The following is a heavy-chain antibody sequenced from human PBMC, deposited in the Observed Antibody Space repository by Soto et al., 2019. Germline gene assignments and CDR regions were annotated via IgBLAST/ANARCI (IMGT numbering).Heavy chain of an antibody. CDR2: INAGNGNT. CDR1: GYTFTSYA. Sequence: GASVKVSCKASGYTFTSYAMHWVRQAPGQRLEWMGWINAGNGNTKYSQKFQGRVTITRDTSASTAYMELSSLRSEDTAVYYCARLGRTKYYYDSSGYTGFDYWGQGTLVTVSS. V-gene: IGHV1-3*01. D-gene: IGHD3-22*01. J-gene: IGHJ4*02. CDR3: ARLGRTKYYYDSSGYTGFDY.